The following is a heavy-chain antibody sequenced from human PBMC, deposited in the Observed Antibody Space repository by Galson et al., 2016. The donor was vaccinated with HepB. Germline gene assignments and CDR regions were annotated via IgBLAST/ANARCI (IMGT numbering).Heavy chain of an antibody. V-gene: IGHV3-30*03. CDR3: IKARKATSGYYYPFFDD. Sequence: SLRLSCAASGFNFNNYGMHWVRQAPGKGLEWVAVVSHHGIDKYYADSVKGRFTISRDNSKSTLSLQLNSLRIEDTDVYHCIKARKATSGYYYPFFDDWGQGTLLTVSS. J-gene: IGHJ4*02. D-gene: IGHD3-22*01. CDR1: GFNFNNYG. CDR2: VSHHGIDK.